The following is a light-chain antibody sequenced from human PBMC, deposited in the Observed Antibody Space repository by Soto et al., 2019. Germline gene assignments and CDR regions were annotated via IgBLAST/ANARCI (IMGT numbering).Light chain of an antibody. CDR1: QSVSSN. Sequence: EMVMTQSPATLSVSPGERATLSCRASQSVSSNLAWYQQKPGQVPRLLIYGASTRATGIPARFSGSGSGTEFTLTISSLQSEDVAVYYCQQYNNWPITFGQGTRLEIK. CDR3: QQYNNWPIT. CDR2: GAS. V-gene: IGKV3-15*01. J-gene: IGKJ5*01.